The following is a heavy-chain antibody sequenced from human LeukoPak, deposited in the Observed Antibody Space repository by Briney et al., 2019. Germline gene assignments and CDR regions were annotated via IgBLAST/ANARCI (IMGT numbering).Heavy chain of an antibody. D-gene: IGHD6-13*01. CDR1: GFTFNSYA. Sequence: GRSLRLSCAASGFTFNSYAVHWVRQAPGKGLEWVAVISYDGSISFYAASVKGRFTISRDNSKNTLYLQMNSLRAEDTAVYYCARPRGAAAGTFGFDPWGQGTLVTVSS. CDR3: ARPRGAAAGTFGFDP. J-gene: IGHJ5*02. V-gene: IGHV3-30-3*01. CDR2: ISYDGSIS.